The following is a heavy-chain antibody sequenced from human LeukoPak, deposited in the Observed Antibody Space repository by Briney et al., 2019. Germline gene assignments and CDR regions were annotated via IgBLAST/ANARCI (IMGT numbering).Heavy chain of an antibody. V-gene: IGHV1-24*01. CDR3: ATPACWFGEVPL. CDR2: FDPEDGET. CDR1: GYTLTELS. Sequence: ASVKVSCKVSGYTLTELSMHWVRQAPGKGLEWMGGFDPEDGETIYAQKFQGRVTMTEDTSTDTAYMELSSLRSEDTAVYYCATPACWFGEVPLWGQGTLVTVSS. D-gene: IGHD3-10*01. J-gene: IGHJ4*02.